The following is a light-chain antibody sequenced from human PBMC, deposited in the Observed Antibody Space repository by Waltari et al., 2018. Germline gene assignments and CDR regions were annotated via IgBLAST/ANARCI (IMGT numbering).Light chain of an antibody. CDR3: CSYVGGTSWV. J-gene: IGLJ3*02. CDR2: EGN. Sequence: QSALTQPASVSGSPGPSIRISCPGSSSDVGNFLLLSWYQQHPGKAPKVIIYEGNKRPSGLSDRFSGSKSGNTASLTISGLQPDDEADYYCCSYVGGTSWVFGGGTKLTVL. CDR1: SSDVGNFLL. V-gene: IGLV2-23*01.